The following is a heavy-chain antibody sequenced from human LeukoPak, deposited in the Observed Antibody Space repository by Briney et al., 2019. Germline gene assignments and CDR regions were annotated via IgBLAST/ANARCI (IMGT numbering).Heavy chain of an antibody. V-gene: IGHV4-4*07. Sequence: SETLSLTCTVSGGSISGYFWTWIRQPAGEGLEWIGRISTSGTTNYNPSLKSRVTLSVDTSKNQFSLKLSSVTAADTAVYYCARDYGIHWGQGTLATVSS. CDR2: ISTSGTT. J-gene: IGHJ4*02. CDR1: GGSISGYF. CDR3: ARDYGIH. D-gene: IGHD3-10*01.